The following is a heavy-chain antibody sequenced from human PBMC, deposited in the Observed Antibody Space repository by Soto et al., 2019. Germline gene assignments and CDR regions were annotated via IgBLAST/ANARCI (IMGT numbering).Heavy chain of an antibody. J-gene: IGHJ4*02. CDR1: GGAITNYY. D-gene: IGHD5-18*01. CDR2: IYHTGST. CDR3: ARSVNRGYSYGYGH. Sequence: QVQLQESGPGLVRPSETLSLTCSVSGGAITNYYWNWIRQTPGKGLEWIGYIYHTGSTSKNPSLKRRIPLLMDTSKNQLTLNLTCVTAADTAIYYCARSVNRGYSYGYGHWGQGTLVTVST. V-gene: IGHV4-59*01.